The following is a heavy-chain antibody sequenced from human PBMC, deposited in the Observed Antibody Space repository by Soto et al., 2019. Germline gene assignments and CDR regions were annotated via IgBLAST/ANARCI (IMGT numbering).Heavy chain of an antibody. Sequence: PSETLSLTYTVSGGSVRSGSDHCSWIRQPPGKGLECIGNIYYSGSTYYNPSLKSRVTISVDTSKNQFSLMLSSVTAADTALYYCARYSGSYYVPIDYWGQGTLVTVSS. CDR1: GGSVRSGSDH. CDR3: ARYSGSYYVPIDY. V-gene: IGHV4-61*01. J-gene: IGHJ4*02. D-gene: IGHD1-26*01. CDR2: IYYSGST.